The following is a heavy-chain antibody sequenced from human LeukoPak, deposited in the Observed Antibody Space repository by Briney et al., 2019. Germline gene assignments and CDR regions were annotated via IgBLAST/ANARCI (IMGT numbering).Heavy chain of an antibody. V-gene: IGHV3-11*06. Sequence: PGGSLRLSCAASGFTFSDYYTSWIRQAPGEGLEWVSYISSSSSYTNYADSVKGRFTISRDNAKNSLYLQMNSLRAEDTAVYYCARWYCSGGSCYPRFDYWGQGTLVTVSS. J-gene: IGHJ4*02. CDR3: ARWYCSGGSCYPRFDY. D-gene: IGHD2-15*01. CDR1: GFTFSDYY. CDR2: ISSSSSYT.